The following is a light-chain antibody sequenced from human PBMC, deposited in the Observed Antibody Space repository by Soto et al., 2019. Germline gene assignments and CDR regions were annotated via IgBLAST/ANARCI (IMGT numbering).Light chain of an antibody. CDR1: QSIGRW. CDR3: QQYNSFPYT. CDR2: KAS. V-gene: IGKV1-5*03. J-gene: IGKJ2*01. Sequence: DIQMTQSPSTLSTSVRDRVTITCRASQSIGRWLAWYQQRPGKAPKLLIYKASSLESGVPSRFSGSGSGTEFTLTIRSLQPDDFATYYCQQYNSFPYTFGQGTKLEIK.